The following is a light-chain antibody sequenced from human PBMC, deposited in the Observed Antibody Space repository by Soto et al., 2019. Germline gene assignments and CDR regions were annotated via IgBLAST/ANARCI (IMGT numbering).Light chain of an antibody. V-gene: IGKV4-1*01. CDR3: QQFYSTLPT. CDR2: WAS. J-gene: IGKJ1*01. Sequence: DIVMTQSPDSLAVSLGERATINCKSSQSVLSSSDNQNYSAWYQQKPGQPPKLLFYWASTRDSGVPDRFSGSGSGTDFTLTISSLQAEDVAIYHCQQFYSTLPTFGQGTKVEIK. CDR1: QSVLSSSDNQNY.